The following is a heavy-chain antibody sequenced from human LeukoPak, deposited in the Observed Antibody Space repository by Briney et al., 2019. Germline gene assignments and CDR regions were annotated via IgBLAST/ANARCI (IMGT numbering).Heavy chain of an antibody. CDR1: GFTFSSYW. V-gene: IGHV3-7*01. J-gene: IGHJ4*02. CDR2: IKQDGSEK. CDR3: ARDADMVDY. Sequence: GGSLRLSCVASGFTFSSYWMTWVRQAPGKGLEWVANIKQDGSEKYYVDSVKGRFTLSRDNTKNSLYLQMNSLRAEDTAVYYCARDADMVDYWGRGTLVTVSS.